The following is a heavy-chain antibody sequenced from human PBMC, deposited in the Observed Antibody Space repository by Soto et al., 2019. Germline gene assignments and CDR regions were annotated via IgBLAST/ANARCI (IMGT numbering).Heavy chain of an antibody. CDR2: ISTSSRAI. D-gene: IGHD2-15*01. V-gene: IGHV3-48*02. CDR3: ARDRGYCNGGSCYYMDV. Sequence: EVQLVESGGGLVQPGGSLRLSCAASGFTFSSYDMNWVLQAPGKGLEWISYISTSSRAIHYADSVKGRFTISRDNVKNSLYLQMNSLRDEDTAVYYCARDRGYCNGGSCYYMDVWGKGTTGTVSS. J-gene: IGHJ6*03. CDR1: GFTFSSYD.